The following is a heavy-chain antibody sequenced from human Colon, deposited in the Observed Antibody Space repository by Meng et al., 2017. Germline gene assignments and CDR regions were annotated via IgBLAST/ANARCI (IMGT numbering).Heavy chain of an antibody. CDR1: GYTFNNYP. V-gene: IGHV1-69*06. Sequence: QLVPAGAEVKKPGSSVKVSCKADGYTFNNYPINWVRQAPGQGLEWMGAITPTSGTSNYAQTFQGRVTFIADKSTNTAYMELNSLKSEDTAVYYCARRGGFCDSDCYYLDFWGQGTLVTVSS. J-gene: IGHJ4*02. D-gene: IGHD2-21*02. CDR3: ARRGGFCDSDCYYLDF. CDR2: ITPTSGTS.